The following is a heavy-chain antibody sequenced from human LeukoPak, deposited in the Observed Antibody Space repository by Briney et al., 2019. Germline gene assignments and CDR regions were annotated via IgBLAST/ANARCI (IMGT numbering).Heavy chain of an antibody. V-gene: IGHV3-21*01. CDR2: ISSSSSYI. D-gene: IGHD3-3*01. J-gene: IGHJ4*02. CDR1: GFTFSSYS. Sequence: GGSLRLSCAASGFTFSSYSMNWVRQAPGKGLEWVSSISSSSSYIYYADSVKGRFTISRDNAKNSLYLQMNSLRAEDTAVYYCARGINDFWSGSTDYYFDYWGQGTLVTVSS. CDR3: ARGINDFWSGSTDYYFDY.